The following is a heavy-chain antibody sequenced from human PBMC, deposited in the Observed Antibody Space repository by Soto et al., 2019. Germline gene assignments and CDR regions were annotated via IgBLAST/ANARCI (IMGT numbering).Heavy chain of an antibody. D-gene: IGHD3-16*02. V-gene: IGHV4-39*01. CDR3: AGQPGSLGEFSFFH. J-gene: IGHJ4*02. Sequence: QLQLQESGPGLVKPSETLSLTCTVSGGSISSSSYYWSWIRQPPGKGLEWIGSIYYSGSTYYNPSLKSRVTISVDTSKNQFSLKLSSVTAADTAVYYCAGQPGSLGEFSFFHWGQGTLVTVSS. CDR1: GGSISSSSYY. CDR2: IYYSGST.